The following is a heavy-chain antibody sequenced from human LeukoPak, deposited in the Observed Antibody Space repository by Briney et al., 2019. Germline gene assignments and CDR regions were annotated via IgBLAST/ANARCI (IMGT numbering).Heavy chain of an antibody. D-gene: IGHD2-2*01. CDR3: ARGYCSSTSCSPGEGYFDY. J-gene: IGHJ4*02. CDR2: IYYNGST. Sequence: SETLSLTCTVSGGSINYYYWSWIRQPPGKELEWIAYIYYNGSTNYNPSLKSRVTISVDTSKNQFSLKLSSVTAADTAVYYCARGYCSSTSCSPGEGYFDYWGQGTLVTVSS. CDR1: GGSINYYY. V-gene: IGHV4-59*12.